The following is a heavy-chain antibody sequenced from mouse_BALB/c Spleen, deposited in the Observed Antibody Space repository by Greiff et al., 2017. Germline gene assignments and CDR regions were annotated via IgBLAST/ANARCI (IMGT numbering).Heavy chain of an antibody. V-gene: IGHV5-6-5*01. D-gene: IGHD3-1*01. CDR1: GFTFSSYA. Sequence: EVKLMESGGGLVKPGGSLKLSCAASGFTFSSYAMSWVRQTPEKRLEWVASISSGGSTYYPDSVKGRFTISRDNARNILYLQMSSLRSEDTAMYYCAREGLGLSWFAYWGQGTLVTVSA. CDR3: AREGLGLSWFAY. J-gene: IGHJ3*01. CDR2: ISSGGST.